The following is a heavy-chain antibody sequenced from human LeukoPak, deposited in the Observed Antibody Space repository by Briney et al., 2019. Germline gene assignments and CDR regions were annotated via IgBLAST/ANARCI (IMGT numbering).Heavy chain of an antibody. Sequence: ASVKVSCKASGYTFTSYGISWVRQAPGQGLEWMGWISAYNGNTNYAQKLQGRVTMTTDTSTSTAYMELRSLRSDDTAVYYCARVPSSANIVVVPAAIPWWFDPWGQGTLVTVSS. CDR1: GYTFTSYG. CDR2: ISAYNGNT. J-gene: IGHJ5*02. D-gene: IGHD2-2*01. V-gene: IGHV1-18*01. CDR3: ARVPSSANIVVVPAAIPWWFDP.